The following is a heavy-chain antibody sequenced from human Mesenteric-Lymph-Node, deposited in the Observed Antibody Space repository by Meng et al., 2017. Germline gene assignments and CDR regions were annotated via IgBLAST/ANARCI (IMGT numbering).Heavy chain of an antibody. D-gene: IGHD6-19*01. CDR2: LGTMGDHE. CDR3: ARDLTYSSGWYY. V-gene: IGHV3-33*01. CDR1: GFTFSGYG. Sequence: GESLKISCATSGFTFSGYGMHWVRQAPGKGLEWVAVLGTMGDHEDYVDSVRGRFTISRDNSKNTLYLQMNSLRAEDTAVYFCARDLTYSSGWYYWGQGTLVTVSS. J-gene: IGHJ4*02.